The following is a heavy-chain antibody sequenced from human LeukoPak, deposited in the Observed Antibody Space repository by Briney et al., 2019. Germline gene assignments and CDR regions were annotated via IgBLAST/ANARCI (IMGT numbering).Heavy chain of an antibody. J-gene: IGHJ5*01. CDR1: GDSVSTNSAA. D-gene: IGHD2-21*02. CDR3: ARGNRDFDS. Sequence: SQTLSLICAISGDSVSTNSAAWNWIRQSPSRGLEWLGRTYYRSKWYHDYAPSVQSRITINPDTSKNQFSLHLNSVTPEDTAVYYCARGNRDFDSWGQGTLVTVSS. CDR2: TYYRSKWYH. V-gene: IGHV6-1*01.